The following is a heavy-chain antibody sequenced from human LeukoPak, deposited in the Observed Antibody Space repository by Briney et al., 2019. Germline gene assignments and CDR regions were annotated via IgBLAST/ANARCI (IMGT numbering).Heavy chain of an antibody. J-gene: IGHJ4*02. D-gene: IGHD3-22*01. CDR1: GGTFSSYA. CDR2: IIPIFGTA. Sequence: SVKVSCKASGGTFSSYAISWVRQAPGQGLEWMGGIIPIFGTANYAQKFQGRVTITADKSTSTAYMELSSLRSEDTAVYYCARDSSGYYYIDYWGQGTLVTVSS. CDR3: ARDSSGYYYIDY. V-gene: IGHV1-69*06.